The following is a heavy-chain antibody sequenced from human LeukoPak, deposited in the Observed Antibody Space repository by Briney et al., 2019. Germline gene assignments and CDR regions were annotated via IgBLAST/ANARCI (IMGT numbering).Heavy chain of an antibody. V-gene: IGHV3-30*04. CDR1: GFTFSSYA. CDR3: ARELDCSGGSCSFFDY. D-gene: IGHD2-15*01. J-gene: IGHJ4*02. Sequence: QSGGSLRLSCAASGFTFSSYAMHWVPQAPGKGLEWVAVITYDGSNKYYADSVKGRFTISRDNSKNTLYLQMNSLRAEDTAVYYCARELDCSGGSCSFFDYWGQGTLVTVSS. CDR2: ITYDGSNK.